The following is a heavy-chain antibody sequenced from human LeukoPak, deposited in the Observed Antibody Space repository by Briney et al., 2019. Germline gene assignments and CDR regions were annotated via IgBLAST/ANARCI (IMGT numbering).Heavy chain of an antibody. J-gene: IGHJ4*02. V-gene: IGHV3-23*01. D-gene: IGHD3-22*01. CDR1: GFTFSDYA. CDR3: ATDRERDPSVYYLV. Sequence: GGSLRLSCAASGFTFSDYAMSWVRQAPGQGLERVSTISDDGSGTYYADSVKGQFTISRGNSKNTPFLQINSLRAEDSAVYYCATDRERDPSVYYLVGGQGTLITVSS. CDR2: ISDDGSGT.